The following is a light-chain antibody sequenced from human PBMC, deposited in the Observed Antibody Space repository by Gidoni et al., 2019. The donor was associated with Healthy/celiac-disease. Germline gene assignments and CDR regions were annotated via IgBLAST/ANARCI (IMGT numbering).Light chain of an antibody. CDR2: DAS. CDR1: QNIGSW. Sequence: DIQRTQSPSTLPASIGDRVTITCRASQNIGSWLAWYQLKPGKDPTLLIYDASTFQRGVPSRFSGSGSGPDFTLTICSLQPDASGTYYCQQYNSFSWTFGQGTQVEI. CDR3: QQYNSFSWT. J-gene: IGKJ1*01. V-gene: IGKV1-5*01.